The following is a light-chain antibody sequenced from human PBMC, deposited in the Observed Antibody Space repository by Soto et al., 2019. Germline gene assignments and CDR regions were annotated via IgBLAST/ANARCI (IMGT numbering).Light chain of an antibody. J-gene: IGKJ1*01. CDR3: QQDNNWPPWT. Sequence: EIVMTQSPATLSVSPGERATLSCRASQSVSSNLAWYQQKPGQAPRLLIYGASTRATGIPARFSGSGSGTAFTLTISSLQSENFAVYYCQQDNNWPPWTFGQGTKVEI. CDR2: GAS. V-gene: IGKV3-15*01. CDR1: QSVSSN.